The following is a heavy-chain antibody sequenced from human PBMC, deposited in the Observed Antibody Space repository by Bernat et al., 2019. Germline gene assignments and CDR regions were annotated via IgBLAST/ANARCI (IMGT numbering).Heavy chain of an antibody. Sequence: EVKLVESGGGLIQPGGSLRLSCAASGFTFSGDWMHWVRQVPGKGLVWVSRINGDGTITDYADSVKGRFTISRDNAKNTLYLQMNSLRVEDTAVYYCVRSVSGAAGFFDYWGPGNLVTVSS. D-gene: IGHD5/OR15-5a*01. V-gene: IGHV3-74*01. CDR1: GFTFSGDW. CDR2: INGDGTIT. CDR3: VRSVSGAAGFFDY. J-gene: IGHJ4*02.